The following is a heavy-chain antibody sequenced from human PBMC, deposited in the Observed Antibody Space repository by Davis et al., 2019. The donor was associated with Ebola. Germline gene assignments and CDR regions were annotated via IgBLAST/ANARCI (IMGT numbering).Heavy chain of an antibody. Sequence: GESLKISCAASGFTFSSYWMSWVRQAPGKGLEWVSSISSGSHHIYYADSVKGRFTLSRDNPENTLHLQMNSLRAEDTAVYYCARLLSGQWLGRPAFDIWGQGTMVTVSS. D-gene: IGHD6-19*01. V-gene: IGHV3-21*01. J-gene: IGHJ3*02. CDR2: ISSGSHHI. CDR1: GFTFSSYW. CDR3: ARLLSGQWLGRPAFDI.